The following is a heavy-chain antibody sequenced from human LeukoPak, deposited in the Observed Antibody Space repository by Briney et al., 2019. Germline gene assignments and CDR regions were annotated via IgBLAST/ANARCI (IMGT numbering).Heavy chain of an antibody. CDR1: GYTFTSYD. J-gene: IGHJ6*03. D-gene: IGHD3-22*01. Sequence: ASVKVSCKASGYTFTSYDINWVRQAPGQGLEWMGGIIPIFGTGNYAQEFQGRVTITADESTSTAYMELSSLRSEDTAVYYCARARYDSSGYDYYYYYYMDVWGKGTTVTISS. CDR3: ARARYDSSGYDYYYYYYMDV. CDR2: IIPIFGTG. V-gene: IGHV1-69*13.